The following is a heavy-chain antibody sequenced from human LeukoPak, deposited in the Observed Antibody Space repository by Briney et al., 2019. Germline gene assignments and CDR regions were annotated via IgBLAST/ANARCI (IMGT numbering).Heavy chain of an antibody. CDR2: VNPNSGGT. CDR3: ANTYYYDSSGYDY. D-gene: IGHD3-22*01. V-gene: IGHV1-2*06. Sequence: ASLKVSCKPSGYTFTGYYMHCVRQAPGPGLECMGRVNPNSGGTNYAQKFQGRVTMTRDTSISTAYMELSRLRSDDTAVYYCANTYYYDSSGYDYWGQGTLVTVSS. CDR1: GYTFTGYY. J-gene: IGHJ4*02.